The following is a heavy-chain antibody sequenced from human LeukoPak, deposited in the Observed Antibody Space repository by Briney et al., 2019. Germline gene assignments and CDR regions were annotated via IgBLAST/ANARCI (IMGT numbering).Heavy chain of an antibody. Sequence: SETLSLTCTVSGGSISSSSYYWGWIRQPPGKGLEWIGSIYYSGSTYYNPSLKSRVTISVDTSKNQFSLKLSSVTAADTAVYYCARDMIEMATIKHYYYYGMDVWGQGTTVTVSS. CDR3: ARDMIEMATIKHYYYYGMDV. V-gene: IGHV4-39*07. J-gene: IGHJ6*02. CDR1: GGSISSSSYY. CDR2: IYYSGST. D-gene: IGHD5-24*01.